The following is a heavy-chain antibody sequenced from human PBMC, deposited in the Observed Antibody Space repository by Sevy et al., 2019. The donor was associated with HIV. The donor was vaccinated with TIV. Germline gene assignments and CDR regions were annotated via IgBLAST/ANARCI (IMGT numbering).Heavy chain of an antibody. Sequence: GGSLRLSCTASGFTFTEFVMSWVRQAPGKGLEWVSTINSGGGRTYYADSVKGRFTISRDNSQNTLDLQMNSLRAEDTAVYYCAKDVVGGYYDSSGYFDHWGQGTLVTVSS. D-gene: IGHD3-22*01. CDR2: INSGGGRT. CDR3: AKDVVGGYYDSSGYFDH. J-gene: IGHJ4*02. V-gene: IGHV3-23*01. CDR1: GFTFTEFV.